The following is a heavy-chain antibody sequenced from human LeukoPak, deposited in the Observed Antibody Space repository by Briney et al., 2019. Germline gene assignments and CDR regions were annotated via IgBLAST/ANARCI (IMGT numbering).Heavy chain of an antibody. CDR3: ARVDSPEDYGMDV. CDR2: INTNTGNP. CDR1: GYIFTSYT. J-gene: IGHJ6*02. Sequence: ASVKVSCKASGYIFTSYTINWVRQAPGQGPEWMGWINTNTGNPTYARGFTGRFVFSLDTSVSTAYLRISSLKAEDTAVYYCARVDSPEDYGMDVWDQGTTVTVSS. D-gene: IGHD1-14*01. V-gene: IGHV7-4-1*02.